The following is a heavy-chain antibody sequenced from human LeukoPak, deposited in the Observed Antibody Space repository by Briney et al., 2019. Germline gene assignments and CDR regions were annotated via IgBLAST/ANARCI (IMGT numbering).Heavy chain of an antibody. D-gene: IGHD1-26*01. V-gene: IGHV3-15*01. CDR3: TTDSGSYFGGFDY. J-gene: IGHJ4*02. CDR1: GFTFSNAW. Sequence: GGSLRLSCAASGFTFSNAWMSWVRQAPGKGLEWVGRIKSKTDGGTTDYAAPVKGRFTISRDDSKDTLCLQMNSLKTEDTAVYYCTTDSGSYFGGFDYWGQGTLVTVSS. CDR2: IKSKTDGGTT.